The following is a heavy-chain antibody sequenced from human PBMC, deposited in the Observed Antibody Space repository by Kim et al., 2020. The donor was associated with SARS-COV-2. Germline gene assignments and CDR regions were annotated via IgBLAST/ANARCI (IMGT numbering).Heavy chain of an antibody. D-gene: IGHD6-13*01. V-gene: IGHV3-13*04. Sequence: GGSLRLSCAASGFTFSSYDMHWVRQAPGKGLEWVSAIGTAGDTYYPGSVKGRFTISRENAKNSLYLQMNSLRAGDTAVYYCARGLQAGPPDYWGQGTLVTVSS. CDR3: ARGLQAGPPDY. CDR1: GFTFSSYD. J-gene: IGHJ4*02. CDR2: IGTAGDT.